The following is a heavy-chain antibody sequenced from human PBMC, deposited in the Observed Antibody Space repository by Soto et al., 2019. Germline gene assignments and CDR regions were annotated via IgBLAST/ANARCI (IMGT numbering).Heavy chain of an antibody. Sequence: QVRLKQRGAGLLKPSETLSLTCDVYGGSFSGYYWSWIRQSPGKGLEWIGQIKHSGGTNYNPLLKSRVTISVDTPRNQFSLKLSSVTAADTAVYFCARTYYYRSGTYCAWFDPWGQGTLVTVSS. CDR2: IKHSGGT. D-gene: IGHD3-10*01. CDR3: ARTYYYRSGTYCAWFDP. CDR1: GGSFSGYY. J-gene: IGHJ5*02. V-gene: IGHV4-34*01.